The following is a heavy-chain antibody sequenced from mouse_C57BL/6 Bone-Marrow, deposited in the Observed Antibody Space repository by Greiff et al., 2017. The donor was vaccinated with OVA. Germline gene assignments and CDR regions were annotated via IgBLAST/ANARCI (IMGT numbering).Heavy chain of an antibody. J-gene: IGHJ3*01. V-gene: IGHV2-6*01. CDR2: IWGVGST. Sequence: VQLVESGPGLVAPSQSLSISCTVSGFSFTSYGVAWVRQSPGKGLEWLGVIWGVGSTNYNSDLKSRLSISKDNSKNQVFLKMNSLRTDDAAMYYCASGGFPFAYWGRGTLVTVSA. CDR1: GFSFTSYG. CDR3: ASGGFPFAY.